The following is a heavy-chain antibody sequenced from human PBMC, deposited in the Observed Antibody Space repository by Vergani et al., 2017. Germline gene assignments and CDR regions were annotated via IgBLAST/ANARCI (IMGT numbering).Heavy chain of an antibody. CDR2: ISSSSSTI. V-gene: IGHV3-48*01. Sequence: EVQLVESGGGLVQPGGSLRLSCAASGFTFSSYSMNWVRQAPGKGLEWVSYISSSSSTIYYADSVKGRFSISRDNSKNTVFLQMHSLRAEDTAIYYCVKEKIDLGSYFFDSWGHGILVTGSS. CDR3: VKEKIDLGSYFFDS. CDR1: GFTFSSYS. J-gene: IGHJ4*01. D-gene: IGHD2/OR15-2a*01.